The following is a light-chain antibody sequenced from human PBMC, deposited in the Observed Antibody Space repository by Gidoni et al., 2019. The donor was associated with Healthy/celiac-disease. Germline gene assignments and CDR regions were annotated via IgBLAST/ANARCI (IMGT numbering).Light chain of an antibody. CDR3: QQSYSTPYT. Sequence: DINMTASPASLSASVGDRVTITCRASQSISSYLNWYQQKPGKAPKLLIYAASSLQSGVPSRFSGSGSGTDFTLTISSLQPEDFATYYCQQSYSTPYTFGQGTKLEIK. V-gene: IGKV1-39*01. J-gene: IGKJ2*01. CDR1: QSISSY. CDR2: AAS.